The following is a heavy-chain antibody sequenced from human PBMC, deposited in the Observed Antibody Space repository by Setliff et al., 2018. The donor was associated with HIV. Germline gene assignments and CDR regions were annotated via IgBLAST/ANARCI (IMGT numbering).Heavy chain of an antibody. V-gene: IGHV4-39*02. D-gene: IGHD6-19*01. CDR3: ARDGGSSGWYFVLGYSDY. J-gene: IGHJ4*02. CDR2: MYYSGST. Sequence: SETLSLTCTVSGGPTDSGSYYWAWIRQPPGTGLEWIGSMYYSGSTYYNPSLKSRVTISIDTSKNQFALKLNSVSAADTAMYDCARDGGSSGWYFVLGYSDYWGPGTLVTVSS. CDR1: GGPTDSGSYY.